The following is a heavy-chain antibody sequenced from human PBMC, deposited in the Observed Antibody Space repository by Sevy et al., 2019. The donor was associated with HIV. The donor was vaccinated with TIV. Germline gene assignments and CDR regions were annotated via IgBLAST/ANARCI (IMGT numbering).Heavy chain of an antibody. CDR3: TREKYYYDSSGYYPGAFDI. Sequence: GGSLRLSCTASGFTFGDYAMSRFRQAPGKGLEWVGFIRSKAYGGTTEYAASVKGRFTISRDDSKSIAYLQMNSLKTEDTAVYYCTREKYYYDSSGYYPGAFDIWGQGTMVTVSS. V-gene: IGHV3-49*03. CDR2: IRSKAYGGTT. D-gene: IGHD3-22*01. J-gene: IGHJ3*02. CDR1: GFTFGDYA.